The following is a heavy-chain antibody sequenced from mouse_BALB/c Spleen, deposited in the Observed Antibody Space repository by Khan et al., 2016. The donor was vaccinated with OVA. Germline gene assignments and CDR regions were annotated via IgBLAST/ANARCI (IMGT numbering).Heavy chain of an antibody. Sequence: QVQLQQSGPELVRPGVSVKISCKGSGYTFTDYAMYWVKQSHATSLEWIGLISTYSGNTNYNQKFKGKATMTVDKSSSTAYMELARLTSEDSAIYYCARPAYDGYYDYWGQGTTLTVSS. CDR1: GYTFTDYA. J-gene: IGHJ2*01. CDR2: ISTYSGNT. D-gene: IGHD2-3*01. CDR3: ARPAYDGYYDY. V-gene: IGHV1S137*01.